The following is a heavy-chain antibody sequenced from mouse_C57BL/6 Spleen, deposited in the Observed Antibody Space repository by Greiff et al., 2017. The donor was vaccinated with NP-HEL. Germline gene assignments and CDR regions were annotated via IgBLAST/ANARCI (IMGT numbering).Heavy chain of an antibody. CDR2: IDPENGDT. V-gene: IGHV14-4*01. CDR3: TRGYGYDSYYYAMDY. Sequence: EVQLQESGAELVRPGASVKLSCTASGFNIKDDYMHWVKQRPEQGLEWIGWIDPENGDTEYASKFQGQATITADTSSNTAYLQLSSLTSEDTAVYYCTRGYGYDSYYYAMDYWGQGTSVTVSS. CDR1: GFNIKDDY. J-gene: IGHJ4*01. D-gene: IGHD2-2*01.